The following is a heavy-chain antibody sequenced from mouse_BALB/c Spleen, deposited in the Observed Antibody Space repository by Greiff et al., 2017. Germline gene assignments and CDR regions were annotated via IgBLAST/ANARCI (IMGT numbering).Heavy chain of an antibody. CDR1: GFTFTDYY. V-gene: IGHV7-3*02. J-gene: IGHJ2*01. Sequence: EVMLVESGGGLVQPGGSLRLSCATSGFTFTDYYMSWVRQPPGKALEWLGFIRNKANGYTTEYSASVKGRFTISRDNSQSILYLQMNTLRAEDSATYYCATVTDYFDYWGQGTTLTVSS. CDR2: IRNKANGYTT. CDR3: ATVTDYFDY. D-gene: IGHD2-13*01.